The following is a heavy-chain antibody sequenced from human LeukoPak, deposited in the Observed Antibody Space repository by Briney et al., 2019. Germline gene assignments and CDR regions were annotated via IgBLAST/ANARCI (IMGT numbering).Heavy chain of an antibody. V-gene: IGHV3-30*01. D-gene: IGHD3-10*01. J-gene: IGHJ3*02. Sequence: GRSLRLSCAASGFTFSTYAMHWVRQAPGKGLEWVAVISYAGSNKYYADSVKGRFTISRDNSKNTLYLQMNSLRAEDTAVYYCAKDPGLLWFGEYAFDIWGQGTMVTVSS. CDR3: AKDPGLLWFGEYAFDI. CDR1: GFTFSTYA. CDR2: ISYAGSNK.